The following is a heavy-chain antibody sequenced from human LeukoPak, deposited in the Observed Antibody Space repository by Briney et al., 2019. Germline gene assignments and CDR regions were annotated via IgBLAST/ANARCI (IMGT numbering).Heavy chain of an antibody. CDR3: ARDVVGSSNNGMDV. J-gene: IGHJ6*02. D-gene: IGHD6-13*01. Sequence: GGSLRLSCAASGLTASHNYVSWVRKAAGKGLEWVSAIHTSGDTCYADSVKGRFTISRDNSKNTLYLQMNSLRAEDTAVYYCARDVVGSSNNGMDVWGQGTTVTVSS. V-gene: IGHV3-66*03. CDR2: IHTSGDT. CDR1: GLTASHNY.